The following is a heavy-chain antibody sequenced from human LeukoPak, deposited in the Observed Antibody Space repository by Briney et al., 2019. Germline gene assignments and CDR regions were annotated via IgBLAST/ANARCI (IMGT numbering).Heavy chain of an antibody. CDR1: GFTFSSYA. CDR2: ISYDGSNK. Sequence: GSLRLSCAASGFTFSSYAMHWVRQAPGKGLEWVAVISYDGSNKYYADSVKGRFTISRDNSKNTLYLQMNSLRAEDTAVYYCAKVYGDYYDSSGYYSPADYWGQGTLVTVSS. CDR3: AKVYGDYYDSSGYYSPADY. J-gene: IGHJ4*02. V-gene: IGHV3-30-3*01. D-gene: IGHD3-22*01.